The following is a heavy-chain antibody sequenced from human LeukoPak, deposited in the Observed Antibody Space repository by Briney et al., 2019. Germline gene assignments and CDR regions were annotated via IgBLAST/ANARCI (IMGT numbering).Heavy chain of an antibody. CDR2: IYYSGST. CDR3: ARDSGNTAMDPFDY. CDR1: GGSISSYY. Sequence: SETLSLTCTVSGGSISSYYWSWIRQPPRKGLAWMGYIYYSGSTNYNPSLKSRVTISVDTSKNQFSLKLSSVTAADTAVYYCARDSGNTAMDPFDYWGQGTLVTVSS. D-gene: IGHD5-18*01. J-gene: IGHJ4*02. V-gene: IGHV4-59*01.